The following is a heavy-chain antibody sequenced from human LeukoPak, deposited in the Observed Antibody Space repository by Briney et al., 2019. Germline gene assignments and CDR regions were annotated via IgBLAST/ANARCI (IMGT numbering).Heavy chain of an antibody. CDR2: ISYDGSNK. J-gene: IGHJ6*02. D-gene: IGHD3-16*01. CDR3: ARDLGVSGGMDV. CDR1: AFTFSSYA. V-gene: IGHV3-30*03. Sequence: GGSLRLSCAASAFTFSSYAMHWVRQAPGKGLEWVAVISYDGSNKYYADSVKGRFTISRHNSKNTLYPQMNSLRAEDTAVYYCARDLGVSGGMDVWGQGTTVTVSS.